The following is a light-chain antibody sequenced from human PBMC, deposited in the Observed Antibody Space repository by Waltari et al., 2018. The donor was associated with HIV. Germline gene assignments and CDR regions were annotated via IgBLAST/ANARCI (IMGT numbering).Light chain of an antibody. CDR2: GAS. CDR1: QSVSRN. J-gene: IGKJ4*01. Sequence: EIVMTQSPATLSLSPGERATLPCRASQSVSRNLAWYQQKPDQPPRLLIYGASTRATGVPARFSGSGSGTEFILTISSLQSEDFAVYYCQQYNNWPPLTFGGGTKVEIK. CDR3: QQYNNWPPLT. V-gene: IGKV3-15*01.